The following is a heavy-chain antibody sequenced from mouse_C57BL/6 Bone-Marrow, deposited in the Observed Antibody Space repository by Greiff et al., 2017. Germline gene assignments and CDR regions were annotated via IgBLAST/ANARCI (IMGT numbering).Heavy chain of an antibody. CDR1: GYTFTDYN. CDR2: INPNNGGT. J-gene: IGHJ2*01. D-gene: IGHD1-1*01. V-gene: IGHV1-22*01. Sequence: VQLQQSGPELVKPGASVKMSCKASGYTFTDYNMHWVKQSHGKSLEWIGYINPNNGGTSYNQKFKGKATLTVNKSSSTAYMELRSLTSEDSAVYYCARGFIPPCSYFDYWGQGTTLTVSS. CDR3: ARGFIPPCSYFDY.